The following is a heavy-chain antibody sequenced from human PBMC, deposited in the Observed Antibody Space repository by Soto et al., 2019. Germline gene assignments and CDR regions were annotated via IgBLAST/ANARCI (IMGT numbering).Heavy chain of an antibody. CDR1: CGSISSYY. D-gene: IGHD3-3*01. CDR3: ARIPSYYDFWSGYYPANYYYYGMDV. J-gene: IGHJ6*02. V-gene: IGHV4-59*01. Sequence: PSETLSLTCTVSCGSISSYYWSWIRQPPGKGLEWIGYIYYSGSTNYNPSLKSRVTISVDTSKNQFSLKLSSVTAADTAVYYCARIPSYYDFWSGYYPANYYYYGMDVWGQGTTVTVSS. CDR2: IYYSGST.